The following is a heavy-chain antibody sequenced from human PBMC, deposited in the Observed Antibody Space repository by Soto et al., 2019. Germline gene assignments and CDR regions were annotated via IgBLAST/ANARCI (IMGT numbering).Heavy chain of an antibody. CDR3: AVSGWIVATGYSDY. Sequence: GASVKVSCKASGFTFTSSAVQWVRQARGQRLEWIGWIVVGSGNTNYTQKFQERVTITRDMSTSTAYMELSSLRSEDTAVYYCAVSGWIVATGYSDYWGQGTLVTVSS. D-gene: IGHD5-12*01. CDR2: IVVGSGNT. J-gene: IGHJ4*02. V-gene: IGHV1-58*01. CDR1: GFTFTSSA.